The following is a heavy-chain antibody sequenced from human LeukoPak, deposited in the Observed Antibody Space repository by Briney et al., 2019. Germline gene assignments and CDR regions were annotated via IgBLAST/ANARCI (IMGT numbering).Heavy chain of an antibody. V-gene: IGHV3-23*01. J-gene: IGHJ3*02. CDR1: GLTFTNFA. D-gene: IGHD5-24*01. Sequence: GGSLRLSCTVSGLTFTNFAMNWVRQTSGGGLEWVSGISASGADTYYADSVKGRFTISRDNSKNTMYLQMNSLRAEDTAVYYCARLEMATITHAFDIWGQGAMVTVSP. CDR3: ARLEMATITHAFDI. CDR2: ISASGADT.